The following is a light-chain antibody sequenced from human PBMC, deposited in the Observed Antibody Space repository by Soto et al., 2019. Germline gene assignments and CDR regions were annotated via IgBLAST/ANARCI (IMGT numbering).Light chain of an antibody. CDR1: RSNIGSSI. Sequence: HSVLTQPPSLSGTPGQTVTISCFGSRSNIGSSIVHWYQQLPGAAPKHLIYMNNQRPSGIPDRFSGSKSGTSASLVISGLRSEDEADYYCVAWDDNLSARVFGGGTKVTVL. CDR3: VAWDDNLSARV. V-gene: IGLV1-47*01. CDR2: MNN. J-gene: IGLJ3*02.